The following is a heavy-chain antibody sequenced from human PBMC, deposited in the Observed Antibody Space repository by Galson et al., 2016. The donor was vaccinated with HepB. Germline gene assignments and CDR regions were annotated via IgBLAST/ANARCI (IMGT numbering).Heavy chain of an antibody. CDR2: IRVNGQNDAT. V-gene: IGHV3-73*01. Sequence: SLRLSCAASGFAFSDSALHWVRQASGKGLERVARIRVNGQNDATEYAPSVGGRFTISRDDSKKMAYLQMTSLETEDTALYYCCSSYSGWGYFYYWGQGTLVTVSS. CDR3: CSSYSGWGYFYY. CDR1: GFAFSDSA. D-gene: IGHD6-19*01. J-gene: IGHJ4*02.